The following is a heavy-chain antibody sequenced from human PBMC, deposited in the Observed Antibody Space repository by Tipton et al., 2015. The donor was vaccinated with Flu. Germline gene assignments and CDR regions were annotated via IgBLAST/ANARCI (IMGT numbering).Heavy chain of an antibody. D-gene: IGHD2-15*01. Sequence: QLVQSGAEVKKPGASVKVSCKASGYTFTSYGISWVRQAPGQGLEWMGWISAYNGNTNYAQKLQGRVTMTTDTSTSTAYMELRSLRSGDTAVYYCARDHFGCSGGSGPAYYYYGMDVWGQGTTVTVSS. V-gene: IGHV1-18*01. J-gene: IGHJ6*02. CDR3: ARDHFGCSGGSGPAYYYYGMDV. CDR1: GYTFTSYG. CDR2: ISAYNGNT.